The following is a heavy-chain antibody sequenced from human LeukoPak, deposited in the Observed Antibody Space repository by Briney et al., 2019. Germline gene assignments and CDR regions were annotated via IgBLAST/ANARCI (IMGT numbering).Heavy chain of an antibody. V-gene: IGHV4-39*01. J-gene: IGHJ4*02. CDR3: ASYYYDSSGPFDY. D-gene: IGHD3-22*01. CDR2: SYYTGST. CDR1: DGSISSSGYY. Sequence: PSETLSLTCTVSDGSISSSGYYWGWIRQPPGKGLEWIGSSYYTGSTYYNPSLKSRVTISVYTSKNQFSLNLSSVTAADTAVYYCASYYYDSSGPFDYWGQGTLVTVSS.